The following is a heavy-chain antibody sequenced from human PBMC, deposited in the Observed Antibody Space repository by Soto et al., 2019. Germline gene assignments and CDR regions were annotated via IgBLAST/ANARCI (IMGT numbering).Heavy chain of an antibody. CDR3: AKDASWGIVPTSKDP. Sequence: QAQLVESGGGVVRPGGSLRLSCVASGFTFSSYGMHWVRQAPGKGLDWVAVISYSGTDKYYSDSVKGRFTISRDNSENTLYLEMHGLRIEDTAVYYCAKDASWGIVPTSKDPWGQGTLVTVSS. D-gene: IGHD2-2*01. CDR2: ISYSGTDK. J-gene: IGHJ5*02. V-gene: IGHV3-30*18. CDR1: GFTFSSYG.